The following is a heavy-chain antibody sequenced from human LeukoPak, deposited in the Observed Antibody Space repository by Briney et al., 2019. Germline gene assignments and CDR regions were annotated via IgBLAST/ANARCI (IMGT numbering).Heavy chain of an antibody. V-gene: IGHV4-59*08. Sequence: SETLSLTCTVSGGSISSYYWSWIRQPPGKGLEWIGYIYYSGSTNYNPSLKSRVTISVDTSKNQFSLKLSSVTAADTAVYYCARTTVVRYYYYGMDVWGQGTTVTVSS. CDR2: IYYSGST. J-gene: IGHJ6*02. CDR3: ARTTVVRYYYYGMDV. D-gene: IGHD4-23*01. CDR1: GGSISSYY.